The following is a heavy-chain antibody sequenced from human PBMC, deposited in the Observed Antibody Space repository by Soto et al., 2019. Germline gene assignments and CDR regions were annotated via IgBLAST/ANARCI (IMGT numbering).Heavy chain of an antibody. J-gene: IGHJ6*02. CDR3: ARDLWGYCGTDCYPLDV. D-gene: IGHD2-21*02. V-gene: IGHV4-59*01. CDR2: LYNTGST. Sequence: SETLSLTCTVSGGSISRYYWSWIWQTPGKGLEWIGYLYNTGSTIYNPSLESRVTISVDTSKNQFSLILNSVTAADTAVYYCARDLWGYCGTDCYPLDVWGPGTTVTVS. CDR1: GGSISRYY.